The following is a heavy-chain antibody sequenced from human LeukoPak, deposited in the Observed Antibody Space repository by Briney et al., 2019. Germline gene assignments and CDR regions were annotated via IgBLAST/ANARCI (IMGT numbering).Heavy chain of an antibody. CDR1: GFTFSSYG. J-gene: IGHJ4*02. D-gene: IGHD3-10*01. CDR2: ISYDGSNK. Sequence: GGSLRLSCAASGFTFSSYGMHWVRQAPGKGLEWVAVISYDGSNKYYADSVKGRFTISRDNSKNTLYLQMNSLRAEDTAVYYCARGDVGFVYGSGSPIDYWGQGTLVTVSS. CDR3: ARGDVGFVYGSGSPIDY. V-gene: IGHV3-30*03.